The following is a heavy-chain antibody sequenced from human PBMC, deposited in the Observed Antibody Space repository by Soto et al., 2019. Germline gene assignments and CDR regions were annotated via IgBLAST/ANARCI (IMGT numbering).Heavy chain of an antibody. CDR2: ISYDGSNK. CDR1: GFTFSSYG. Sequence: QVQLVESGGGVVQPGRSLRLSCAASGFTFSSYGMHWVRQAPGKGLEWVAVISYDGSNKYYADSVKGRFTISRDNSKNSLYLEMNSLRAEDTAVYYCEKADCGCDCYPNYYFDYWGQGTLVTVSS. D-gene: IGHD2-21*02. J-gene: IGHJ4*02. V-gene: IGHV3-30*18. CDR3: EKADCGCDCYPNYYFDY.